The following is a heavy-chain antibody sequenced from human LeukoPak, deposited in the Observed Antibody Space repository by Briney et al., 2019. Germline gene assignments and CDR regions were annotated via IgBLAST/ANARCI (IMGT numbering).Heavy chain of an antibody. CDR2: IYYRGST. J-gene: IGHJ4*02. D-gene: IGHD1-1*01. CDR1: GGSISGYY. Sequence: SETLSLTCTVSGGSISGYYWSWIRQPPGKGLEWIAYIYYRGSTNYNPSLKSRVTISVDPSKNQFYLKLSSVAAADTAVYYCARRPTGTGPFDYWGQGNLVTVSS. CDR3: ARRPTGTGPFDY. V-gene: IGHV4-59*08.